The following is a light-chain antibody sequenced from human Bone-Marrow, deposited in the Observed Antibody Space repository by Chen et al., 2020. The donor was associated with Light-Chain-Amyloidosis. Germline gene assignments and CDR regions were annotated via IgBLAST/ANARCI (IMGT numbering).Light chain of an antibody. V-gene: IGLV6-57*01. Sequence: NFMLPQPHPVSESPGKTATISCTRSSGSIATNYVQWYQQRPDSSPTTVIYEDDQRPSGVPDRFSGSIDRSSNSASLTISGLKTEDEADYYCQSYQGSSQGVFGGGTKLTVL. CDR2: EDD. CDR1: SGSIATNY. J-gene: IGLJ3*02. CDR3: QSYQGSSQGV.